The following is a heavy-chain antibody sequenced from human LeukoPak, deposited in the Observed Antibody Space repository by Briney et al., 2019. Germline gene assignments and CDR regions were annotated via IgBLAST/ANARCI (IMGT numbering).Heavy chain of an antibody. V-gene: IGHV4-59*08. CDR1: GGSISSYY. D-gene: IGHD6-19*01. CDR2: IYNSGST. J-gene: IGHJ4*02. Sequence: PSETLSLTCTVSGGSISSYYWSWIRQPPGKGLEWIGYIYNSGSTNYNPSLKSRVTISVDTSKNQFSLKLSSVTAADTAVYYCARWYSSGWAFDYWGQGTLVTVSS. CDR3: ARWYSSGWAFDY.